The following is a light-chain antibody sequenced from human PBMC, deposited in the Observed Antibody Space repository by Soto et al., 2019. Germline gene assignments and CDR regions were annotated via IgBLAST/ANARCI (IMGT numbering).Light chain of an antibody. V-gene: IGKV3-15*01. J-gene: IGKJ5*01. Sequence: EIVMSQSPATLSVSAGETATLSCRPSQSVAGNLAWYQQKPGQPPRLLIYGVSTRATGIPARFSGSGSGTEFTLTISSLQSADTAVYYCQQYSNWPPFTFGQGTRLEIK. CDR3: QQYSNWPPFT. CDR2: GVS. CDR1: QSVAGN.